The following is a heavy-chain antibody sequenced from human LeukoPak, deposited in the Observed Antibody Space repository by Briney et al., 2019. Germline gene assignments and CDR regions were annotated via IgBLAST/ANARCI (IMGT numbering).Heavy chain of an antibody. J-gene: IGHJ4*02. CDR2: ISSSSSAI. CDR3: ARVFGTYGTSAY. V-gene: IGHV3-48*04. D-gene: IGHD4-23*01. CDR1: GFTFSSYS. Sequence: PGGSLRLSCAASGFTFSSYSMNWVRQAPGKGLEWVSYISSSSSAIYYADSVKGRFTISRDNAKNSLYLQMNSLRAEDTAVYYCARVFGTYGTSAYWGQGTLVTASS.